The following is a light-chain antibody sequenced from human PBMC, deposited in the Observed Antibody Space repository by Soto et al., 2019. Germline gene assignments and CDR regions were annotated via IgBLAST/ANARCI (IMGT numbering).Light chain of an antibody. CDR2: GAS. CDR3: QQSGDSPWT. V-gene: IGKV3-20*01. Sequence: EVVLTQSPGTLSLSPGERATLSCRASQSVSSSYLAWYQQKPGQAPRLLIYGASSRATGIPDRFSGSGSETDFTLTISRLEPEDFAVYYCQQSGDSPWTFGQGTKVEIK. CDR1: QSVSSSY. J-gene: IGKJ1*01.